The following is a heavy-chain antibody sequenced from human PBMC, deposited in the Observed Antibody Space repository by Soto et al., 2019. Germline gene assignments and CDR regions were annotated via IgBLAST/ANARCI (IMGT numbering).Heavy chain of an antibody. J-gene: IGHJ3*02. D-gene: IGHD2-8*01. CDR3: ASVSLGYCTNGVCYNAFDI. CDR1: GGSISSSSYY. Sequence: QLQLQESGPGLVKPSETLSLTCTVSGGSISSSSYYWGWIRQPPGKGLEWIGSIYYSGSTYYNPSPKSRVTISVDTSKNQFSLKLSSVTAADTAVYYCASVSLGYCTNGVCYNAFDIWGQGTMVTVSS. CDR2: IYYSGST. V-gene: IGHV4-39*01.